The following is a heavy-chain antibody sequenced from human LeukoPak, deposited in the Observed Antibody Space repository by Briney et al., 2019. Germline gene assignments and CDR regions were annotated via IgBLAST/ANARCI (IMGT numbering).Heavy chain of an antibody. CDR3: ARADIVRGLGLFFDRNRFDR. J-gene: IGHJ5*02. V-gene: IGHV1-2*02. CDR2: INPNSGWT. Sequence: ASVKVCCKASGYSFAGYYMHWVRQAPGQGLEWMGGINPNSGWTNYAQKFQGRVTMTRDTSIRTAYMELSRLRSDDTAVYYCARADIVRGLGLFFDRNRFDRWGQGTLVTVSS. CDR1: GYSFAGYY. D-gene: IGHD3-10*01.